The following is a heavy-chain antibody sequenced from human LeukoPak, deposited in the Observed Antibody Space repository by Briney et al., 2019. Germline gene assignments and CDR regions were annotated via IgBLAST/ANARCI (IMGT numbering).Heavy chain of an antibody. Sequence: GGSLRLSCAASGFTFSSRWMHWVRQAPRKGTVWVSRINTDGSITTYADSVKGRFTISRDNAKSTLYLQMNSLRAEDTAVYYCARQRAVAANMIDNWGQGTLVTVSS. D-gene: IGHD6-19*01. CDR1: GFTFSSRW. CDR3: ARQRAVAANMIDN. J-gene: IGHJ4*02. CDR2: INTDGSIT. V-gene: IGHV3-74*01.